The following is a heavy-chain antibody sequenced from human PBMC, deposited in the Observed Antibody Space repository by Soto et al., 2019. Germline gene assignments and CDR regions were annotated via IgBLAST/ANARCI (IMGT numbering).Heavy chain of an antibody. CDR1: GYSFTSYW. V-gene: IGHV5-10-1*01. J-gene: IGHJ6*02. CDR3: ARLAGDGRSSYYYYGMDV. CDR2: IDPSDSYT. Sequence: PGESLKISCKGSGYSFTSYWISWVRQMPGKGLEWMGRIDPSDSYTNYSPSFQGHVTISADKSISTAYLQWSSLKASDTAMYYCARLAGDGRSSYYYYGMDVWGQGNTVTVSS. D-gene: IGHD2-21*01.